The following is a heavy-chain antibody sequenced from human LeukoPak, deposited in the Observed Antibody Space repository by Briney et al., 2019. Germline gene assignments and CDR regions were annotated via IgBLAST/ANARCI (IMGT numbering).Heavy chain of an antibody. J-gene: IGHJ4*02. CDR3: ARENDRYGRIDY. CDR2: IYYSGST. CDR1: GGPIGSGGYY. Sequence: SETLSLTCTVSGGPIGSGGYYWSWIRQHPGKGLEWIGYIYYSGSTYYNPSLKSRVTISVDTSKNQFSLKLSSVTAADTAVYYCARENDRYGRIDYWGQGTQVTVSS. V-gene: IGHV4-31*03. D-gene: IGHD5-18*01.